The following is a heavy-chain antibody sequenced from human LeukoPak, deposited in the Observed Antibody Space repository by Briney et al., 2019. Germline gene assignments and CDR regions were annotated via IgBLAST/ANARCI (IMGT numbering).Heavy chain of an antibody. CDR2: ISYDGSNK. CDR3: AKHKYSSSWYGLDY. Sequence: GGSLRLSCAASGFTFSSYGMHWVRQPPGKGLEWVAVISYDGSNKYYADSVKGRFTISRDNSKNTLYLQMNSLRAEDTAVYYCAKHKYSSSWYGLDYWGQGTLVTVSS. V-gene: IGHV3-30*18. CDR1: GFTFSSYG. D-gene: IGHD6-13*01. J-gene: IGHJ4*02.